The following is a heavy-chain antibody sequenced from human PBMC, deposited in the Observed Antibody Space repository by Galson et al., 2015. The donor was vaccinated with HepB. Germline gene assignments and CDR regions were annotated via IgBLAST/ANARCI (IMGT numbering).Heavy chain of an antibody. V-gene: IGHV1-2*02. D-gene: IGHD3-22*01. CDR1: GYTFTGYY. Sequence: SVKVSCKASGYTFTGYYMHWVRPAPGQGLEWMGWINPNSGGTNYAQKFQGRVTMTRDTSISTAYMELRRLRSDDTAVYYCARSVYYYDRSGSEAPYGMDVWGQGTTVTVSS. J-gene: IGHJ6*02. CDR2: INPNSGGT. CDR3: ARSVYYYDRSGSEAPYGMDV.